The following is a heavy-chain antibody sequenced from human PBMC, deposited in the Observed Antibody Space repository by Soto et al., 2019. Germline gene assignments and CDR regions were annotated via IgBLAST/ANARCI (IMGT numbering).Heavy chain of an antibody. D-gene: IGHD2-15*01. CDR2: INVGNGNT. Sequence: GASVKVSCKASGYKFSSYAIHWVRQAPGQRLEWMGWINVGNGNTKYSQKFHDRVTIIRDTSADTAYMEVSSLRSEDTAVYYCAKSPNPGSATPSYYGMDVWGLGTTVTVSS. V-gene: IGHV1-3*01. CDR1: GYKFSSYA. CDR3: AKSPNPGSATPSYYGMDV. J-gene: IGHJ6*02.